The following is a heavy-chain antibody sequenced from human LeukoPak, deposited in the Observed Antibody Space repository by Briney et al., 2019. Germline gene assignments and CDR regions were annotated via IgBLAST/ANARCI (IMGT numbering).Heavy chain of an antibody. Sequence: PSETLSLTCTVSGGSISSYYWSWIRQPPGKGLEWTGYIYYSGSTNYNPSLKSRVTISVDTSKNQFSLKLSSVTAADTAVYYCARGASGWYGIESQDYWGQGTLVTVSS. CDR3: ARGASGWYGIESQDY. D-gene: IGHD6-19*01. CDR1: GGSISSYY. J-gene: IGHJ4*02. CDR2: IYYSGST. V-gene: IGHV4-59*01.